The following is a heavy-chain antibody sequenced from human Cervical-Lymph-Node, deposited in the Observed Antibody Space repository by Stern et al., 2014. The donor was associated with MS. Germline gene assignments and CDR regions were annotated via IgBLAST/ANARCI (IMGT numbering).Heavy chain of an antibody. CDR2: IYCDDQK. V-gene: IGHV2-5*02. CDR3: AHRTAGPFDY. J-gene: IGHJ4*02. Sequence: QVTLKESGPALVKPTQTLTLTCTFSGFSLSTSGLGVGWIRQPPGEALERLAYIYCDDQKRYSPSLKSRLTITKDTSKNQVVLTLTNVDPVDTATYYCAHRTAGPFDYWGQGTLVTVSS. CDR1: GFSLSTSGLG.